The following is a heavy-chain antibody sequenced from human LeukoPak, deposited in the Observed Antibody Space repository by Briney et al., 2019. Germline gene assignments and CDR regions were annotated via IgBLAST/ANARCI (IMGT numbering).Heavy chain of an antibody. D-gene: IGHD2/OR15-2a*01. CDR1: GFTFSSYW. CDR3: ARDAVIGAYYYYYMDV. V-gene: IGHV3-7*01. CDR2: IKQDGSEK. Sequence: GGSLRLSRAASGFTFSSYWMSWVRQAPGKGLEWVANIKQDGSEKYYVDSVKGRFTISRDNAKNSLYLQMNSLRAEDTAVYYCARDAVIGAYYYYYMDVWGKGTTVTVSS. J-gene: IGHJ6*03.